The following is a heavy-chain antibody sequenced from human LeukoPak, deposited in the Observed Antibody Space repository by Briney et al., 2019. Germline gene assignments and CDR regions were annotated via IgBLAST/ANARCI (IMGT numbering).Heavy chain of an antibody. Sequence: PSETLSLTCTVSGGSISSYYWSWIRQPPGKGLEWIGYIYYSGSTNYNPSLKSRVTISVDTSKNQFSLKLSSVTAADTAVYYCASTRRDGYNYGHDYWGQGTLVTVYS. CDR1: GGSISSYY. D-gene: IGHD5-24*01. V-gene: IGHV4-59*01. J-gene: IGHJ4*02. CDR2: IYYSGST. CDR3: ASTRRDGYNYGHDY.